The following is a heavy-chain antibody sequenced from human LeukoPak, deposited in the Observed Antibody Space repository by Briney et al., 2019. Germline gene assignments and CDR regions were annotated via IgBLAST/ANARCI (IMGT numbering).Heavy chain of an antibody. D-gene: IGHD2-2*01. Sequence: SVKVSFKASGGTFSSYAISWVRQAPGQGLEWMGGIIPIFGTANYAQKFQGRVTITADKSTSTAYMELSSLRSEDTAVYYCARDVVPAAMPGAFDIWGQGTMVTVSS. CDR3: ARDVVPAAMPGAFDI. J-gene: IGHJ3*02. CDR2: IIPIFGTA. V-gene: IGHV1-69*06. CDR1: GGTFSSYA.